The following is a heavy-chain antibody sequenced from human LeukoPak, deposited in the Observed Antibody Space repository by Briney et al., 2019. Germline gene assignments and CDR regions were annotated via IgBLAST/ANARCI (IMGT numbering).Heavy chain of an antibody. V-gene: IGHV4-34*01. CDR2: INHSGST. Sequence: PSETLSLTCAVYGGSFSGYYWSWIRQPPGKGLEWIGEINHSGSTNYNPSLKSRVTISVDTSKNQFSLKLSSVTAADTAVYYCARDSPYDASGTLGYWGQGILVTVSS. CDR3: ARDSPYDASGTLGY. CDR1: GGSFSGYY. J-gene: IGHJ4*02. D-gene: IGHD3-16*01.